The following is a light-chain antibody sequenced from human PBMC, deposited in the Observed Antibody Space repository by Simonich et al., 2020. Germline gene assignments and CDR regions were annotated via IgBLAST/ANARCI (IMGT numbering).Light chain of an antibody. V-gene: IGKV4-1*01. Sequence: DIVMTQSPDSLAVSLGERATINCKSSQSVLYSSNNKNYFAWYQQKPGQPPKLLIYWVSTRESGVPDRFSGSWSGTDFTLTISSLQAEDVAVYYCQQYYSTPTFGQGTKVEIK. CDR1: QSVLYSSNNKNY. CDR3: QQYYSTPT. CDR2: WVS. J-gene: IGKJ1*01.